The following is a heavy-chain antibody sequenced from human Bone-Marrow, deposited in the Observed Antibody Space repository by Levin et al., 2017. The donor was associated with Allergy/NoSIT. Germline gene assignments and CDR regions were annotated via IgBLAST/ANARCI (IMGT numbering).Heavy chain of an antibody. Sequence: GESLKISCAASGFTFSSYAMHWVRQAPGKGLEWVAVISYDGSNKYYADSVKGRFTISRDNSKNTLYLQMNSLRAEDTAVYYCAREDDYREDNWFDPWGQGTLVTVSS. CDR2: ISYDGSNK. CDR1: GFTFSSYA. V-gene: IGHV3-30-3*01. D-gene: IGHD4-11*01. CDR3: AREDDYREDNWFDP. J-gene: IGHJ5*02.